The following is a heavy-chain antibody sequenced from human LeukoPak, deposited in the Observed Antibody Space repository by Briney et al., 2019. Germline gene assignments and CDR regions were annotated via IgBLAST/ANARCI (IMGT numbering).Heavy chain of an antibody. D-gene: IGHD3-3*01. V-gene: IGHV3-64*01. CDR2: ISSNGGST. CDR1: GFTFSSYA. Sequence: GGSLRLSCAASGFTFSSYAMHWVRQAPGKGLEYVSAISSNGGSTYYANSVKGRFTISRDNSKNTLYLQMGSLRAEDMAVYYCARGPAERSLQWLLYEYYFDYWGQGTLVTVCS. CDR3: ARGPAERSLQWLLYEYYFDY. J-gene: IGHJ4*02.